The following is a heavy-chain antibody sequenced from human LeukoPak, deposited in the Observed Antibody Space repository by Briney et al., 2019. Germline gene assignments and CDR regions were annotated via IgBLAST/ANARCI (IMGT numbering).Heavy chain of an antibody. Sequence: GESLKISCKGSGYSFTSYWIGWVRQMPGKGLEWMGILYSGDSDTRYSPSFQGQVTISADKSISTAYLQWSSLKASDTAMYYCARYSSSSSGPYYYYGMDVWGQGTTVTVSS. CDR1: GYSFTSYW. V-gene: IGHV5-51*01. D-gene: IGHD6-6*01. J-gene: IGHJ6*02. CDR2: LYSGDSDT. CDR3: ARYSSSSSGPYYYYGMDV.